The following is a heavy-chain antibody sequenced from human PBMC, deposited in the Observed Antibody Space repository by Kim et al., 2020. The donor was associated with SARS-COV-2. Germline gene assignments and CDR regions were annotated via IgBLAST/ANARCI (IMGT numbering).Heavy chain of an antibody. CDR2: ISYDGSNK. V-gene: IGHV3-30-3*01. Sequence: GGSLRLSCAASGFTFSSYAMHWVRQAPGKGLEWVAVISYDGSNKYYADSVKGRFTISRDNSKNTLYLQMNSLRAEDTAVYYCARASSGSSYDAFDIWGQGTMVTVSS. CDR3: ARASSGSSYDAFDI. J-gene: IGHJ3*02. D-gene: IGHD1-26*01. CDR1: GFTFSSYA.